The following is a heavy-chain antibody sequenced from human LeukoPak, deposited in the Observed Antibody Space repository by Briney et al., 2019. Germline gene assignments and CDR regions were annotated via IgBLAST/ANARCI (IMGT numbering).Heavy chain of an antibody. CDR1: GFTFSSYD. D-gene: IGHD5-18*01. CDR3: AKGLGRHNYGYYFDY. CDR2: IRYDGSIK. J-gene: IGHJ4*02. Sequence: GGSLRLSCAASGFTFSSYDIHWVRQAPGKGQEWVAFIRYDGSIKYYADSVKGRFTISRDNSKNTLYLQMSSLRAEDTAVFYCAKGLGRHNYGYYFDYRGQGTLVAVSS. V-gene: IGHV3-30*02.